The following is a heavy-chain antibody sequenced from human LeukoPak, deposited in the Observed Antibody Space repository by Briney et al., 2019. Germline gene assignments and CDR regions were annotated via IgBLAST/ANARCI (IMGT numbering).Heavy chain of an antibody. D-gene: IGHD3-22*01. V-gene: IGHV4-59*01. Sequence: SETLSLTCTVSGGSISSYYWSWIRQPPGKGLEWIGYIHYSGSTNYNPSLKSRVTISVDTSKNQFSLKLSSVTAADTAVYYCAREGDYDSSGYYYRWFDPWGQGTLVTVSS. CDR3: AREGDYDSSGYYYRWFDP. CDR2: IHYSGST. CDR1: GGSISSYY. J-gene: IGHJ5*02.